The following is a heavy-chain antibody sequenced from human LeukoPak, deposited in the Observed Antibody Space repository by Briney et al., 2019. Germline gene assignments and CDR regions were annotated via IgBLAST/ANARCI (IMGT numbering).Heavy chain of an antibody. CDR1: GGSISSSSYY. V-gene: IGHV4-39*07. CDR3: AREGIAARRSDY. D-gene: IGHD6-6*01. J-gene: IGHJ4*02. CDR2: IYYSGGT. Sequence: PSETLSLTCTVSGGSISSSSYYWGWIRQPPGKGLEWIGSIYYSGGTYYNPSLKSRVTISVDTSKNQFSLKLSSVTAADTAVYYCAREGIAARRSDYWGQGTLVTVSS.